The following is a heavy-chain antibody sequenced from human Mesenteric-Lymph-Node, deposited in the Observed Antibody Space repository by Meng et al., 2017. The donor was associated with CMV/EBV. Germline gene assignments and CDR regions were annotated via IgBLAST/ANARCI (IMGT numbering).Heavy chain of an antibody. Sequence: ASGSPFTSSVIHWVRRAPGQRLEWMGRIITGNGNTKYSQKFQGRVTITRDTSASMVYMEMSSLTSEDTAVYYCARDSVAAAGSYFDYWGQGTLVTVSS. CDR2: IITGNGNT. CDR3: ARDSVAAAGSYFDY. V-gene: IGHV1-3*04. D-gene: IGHD6-13*01. J-gene: IGHJ4*02. CDR1: GSPFTSSV.